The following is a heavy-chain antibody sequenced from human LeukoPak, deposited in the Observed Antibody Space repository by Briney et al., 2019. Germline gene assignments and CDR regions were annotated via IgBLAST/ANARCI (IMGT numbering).Heavy chain of an antibody. CDR2: IYPGNSET. V-gene: IGHV5-51*01. Sequence: GESLKISCEGPGFTFAMYWIGWVRQMPGKGLKCMGIIYPGNSETRYSPSFQGHVTISVDKSLRVTYLQWSSLKASDSAMYYCVLRASSGGSGDWFDPWGQGTLVTVSS. D-gene: IGHD6-25*01. J-gene: IGHJ5*02. CDR1: GFTFAMYW. CDR3: VLRASSGGSGDWFDP.